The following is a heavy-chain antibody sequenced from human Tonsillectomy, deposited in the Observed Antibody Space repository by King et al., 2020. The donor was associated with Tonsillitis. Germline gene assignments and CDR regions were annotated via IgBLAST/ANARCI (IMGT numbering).Heavy chain of an antibody. CDR2: ISAYNGNT. J-gene: IGHJ3*02. CDR3: ARVKATMSLHAFDM. CDR1: GSMFTTFG. D-gene: IGHD5-24*01. V-gene: IGHV1-18*01. Sequence: QLVPSGAEVKKPGASVKVSCKASGSMFTTFGIVWVRQAPGQGLEWIGWISAYNGNTNYARKYQGRVTMTTDTSTSTADMELRSLRSDDTAVYYCARVKATMSLHAFDMWGQGTMVTVSS.